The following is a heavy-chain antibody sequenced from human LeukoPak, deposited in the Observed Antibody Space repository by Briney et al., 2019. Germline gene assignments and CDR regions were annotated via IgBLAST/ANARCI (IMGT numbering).Heavy chain of an antibody. CDR3: AGYCSSTSCHGFQH. Sequence: PSETLSLTCTVSGGSISSYYWSWIRQPPGKGLEWIGYIYYSGSTNYNPSLKSRVTISVDTSKNQFSLKLSSVTAADTAVYYCAGYCSSTSCHGFQHWGQGTLVTVSS. D-gene: IGHD2-2*01. J-gene: IGHJ1*01. CDR1: GGSISSYY. CDR2: IYYSGST. V-gene: IGHV4-59*01.